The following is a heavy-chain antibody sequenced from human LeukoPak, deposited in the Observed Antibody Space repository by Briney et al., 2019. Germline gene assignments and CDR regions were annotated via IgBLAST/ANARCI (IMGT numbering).Heavy chain of an antibody. CDR1: GGTFSSYA. V-gene: IGHV1-69*05. CDR2: IIPIFGTA. Sequence: ASVKVSCKASGGTFSSYAISWVRQAPGQGLEWMGGIIPIFGTANYAQKFQGRVTITTDESTSTAYMELSSLRSEDTAVYYCARGEARYCTNGVCYYFDYWGQGTLVTVSS. D-gene: IGHD2-8*01. CDR3: ARGEARYCTNGVCYYFDY. J-gene: IGHJ4*02.